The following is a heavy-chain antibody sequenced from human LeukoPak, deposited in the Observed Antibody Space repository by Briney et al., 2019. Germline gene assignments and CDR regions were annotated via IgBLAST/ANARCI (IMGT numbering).Heavy chain of an antibody. CDR3: GRMGRLRGGLGDY. CDR2: IYHSGST. J-gene: IGHJ4*02. V-gene: IGHV4-34*01. CDR1: GGSFSGYY. D-gene: IGHD4-17*01. Sequence: PSETLSLTCAVYGGSFSGYYWSWIRQPPGKGLEWIGEIYHSGSTNYNPSLKSRVTILVDTSKNQFSLKLSSVTAADTAVYYCGRMGRLRGGLGDYGGERTLVTVSS.